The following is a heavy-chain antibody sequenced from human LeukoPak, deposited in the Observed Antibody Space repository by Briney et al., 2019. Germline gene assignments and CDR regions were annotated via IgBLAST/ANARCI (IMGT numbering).Heavy chain of an antibody. CDR3: ARSAVREHDYEYFQH. CDR1: GGTFSSYA. D-gene: IGHD5-12*01. V-gene: IGHV1-69*05. CDR2: IIPIFGTA. J-gene: IGHJ1*01. Sequence: ASVKVSCKASGGTFSSYAISWVRQAPGQGLEWVGGIIPIFGTANYAQKFQGRVTITTDESTSTAYMELSSLRSEDTAVYYCARSAVREHDYEYFQHCGQGTLVTVSS.